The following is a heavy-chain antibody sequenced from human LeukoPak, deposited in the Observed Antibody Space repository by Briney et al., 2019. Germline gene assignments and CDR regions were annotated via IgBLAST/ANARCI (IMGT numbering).Heavy chain of an antibody. CDR2: IYSGGST. CDR1: EFSAGSNY. CDR3: AKEGTGY. J-gene: IGHJ4*02. V-gene: IGHV3-66*01. Sequence: GGSLRLSCAASEFSAGSNYMTWVRQAPGKGLEWVSLIYSGGSTYYADSVKGRFTISRDNSKNTLYLQMNSLRAEDTALYYCAKEGTGYWSQGTLVTVSS. D-gene: IGHD1-1*01.